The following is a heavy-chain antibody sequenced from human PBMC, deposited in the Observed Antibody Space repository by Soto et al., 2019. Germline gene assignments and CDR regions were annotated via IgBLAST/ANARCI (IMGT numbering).Heavy chain of an antibody. V-gene: IGHV5-51*01. CDR2: IYPGDSDT. D-gene: IGHD3-10*01. Sequence: PGESLKISCKGSGYSFTSYWIGWVLQMPGKGLEWMGIIYPGDSDTRYSPSFQGQVTISADKSISTAYLQWSSLKASDTAMYYCARLPQRLWFPYYGMDVWGQGTTVTVSS. J-gene: IGHJ6*02. CDR1: GYSFTSYW. CDR3: ARLPQRLWFPYYGMDV.